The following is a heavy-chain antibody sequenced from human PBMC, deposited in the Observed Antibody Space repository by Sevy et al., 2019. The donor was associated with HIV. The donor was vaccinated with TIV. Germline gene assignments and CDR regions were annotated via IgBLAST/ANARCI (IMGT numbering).Heavy chain of an antibody. CDR1: GFTFSSAW. Sequence: GGSRRLSCTASGFTFSSAWMSWVRQAPGKGLEWVGRIKSEFDGGAIDYAAPVKGRFTISREDSKNTVYLQMNSLKTEDTAVYYCITDPAYRGYDEEVINYYFYGMDVWGQGTTVTVSS. D-gene: IGHD5-12*01. CDR3: ITDPAYRGYDEEVINYYFYGMDV. CDR2: IKSEFDGGAI. J-gene: IGHJ6*02. V-gene: IGHV3-15*01.